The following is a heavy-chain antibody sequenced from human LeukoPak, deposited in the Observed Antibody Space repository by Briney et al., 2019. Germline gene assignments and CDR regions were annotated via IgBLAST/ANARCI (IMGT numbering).Heavy chain of an antibody. CDR3: ARVHDYRRAFDI. CDR2: IDHSGST. Sequence: ETSETLSLTCAVYGGSFSSYYWSWIRQPPGKGLEWIGEIDHSGSTNCNPSLKSRVAISVDTSKNQFSLKLTSVTAADTAVYYCARVHDYRRAFDIWGQGTMVTVSS. V-gene: IGHV4-34*01. D-gene: IGHD4-11*01. CDR1: GGSFSSYY. J-gene: IGHJ3*02.